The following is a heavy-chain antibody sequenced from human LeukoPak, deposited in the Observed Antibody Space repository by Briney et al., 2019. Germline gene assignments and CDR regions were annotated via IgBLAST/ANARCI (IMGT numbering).Heavy chain of an antibody. J-gene: IGHJ5*02. CDR2: INPNSGGT. V-gene: IGHV1-2*02. Sequence: GESLKISCQASGYTFTGYYMHWVRQAPGQGLEWMGWINPNSGGTNYAQKFQGRVTMTRDTSISTAYMELSRLRSDDTAVYYCARDRGSTWFDPWGQGTLVTVSS. CDR1: GYTFTGYY. D-gene: IGHD1-26*01. CDR3: ARDRGSTWFDP.